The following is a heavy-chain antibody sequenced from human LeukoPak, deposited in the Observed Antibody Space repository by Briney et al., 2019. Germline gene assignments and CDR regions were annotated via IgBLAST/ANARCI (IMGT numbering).Heavy chain of an antibody. V-gene: IGHV1-69*04. J-gene: IGHJ4*02. Sequence: GASVKVSCKASGGTFSSYAISWVRQAPGQGLEWMGRIIPILGIANYAQKFQGRVTITADKSTSTAYMELSGLRSEDTAVYYCARDRWDGYYFDYWGQGTLVTVSS. CDR2: IIPILGIA. D-gene: IGHD1-26*01. CDR3: ARDRWDGYYFDY. CDR1: GGTFSSYA.